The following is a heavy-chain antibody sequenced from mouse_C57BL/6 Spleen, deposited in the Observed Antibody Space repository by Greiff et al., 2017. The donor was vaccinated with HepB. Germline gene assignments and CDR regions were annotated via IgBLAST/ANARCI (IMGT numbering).Heavy chain of an antibody. CDR1: GYTFTSYW. J-gene: IGHJ4*01. V-gene: IGHV1-64*01. D-gene: IGHD2-4*01. CDR3: ARRGYYDYDDYAMDY. CDR2: IHPNSGST. Sequence: QVQLQQSGAELVKPGASVKLSCKASGYTFTSYWMHWVKQRPGQGLEWIGMIHPNSGSTNYNEKFKSKATLTVDKSSSTAYMQLSSLTSEDSAVYYCARRGYYDYDDYAMDYWGQGTSVTVSS.